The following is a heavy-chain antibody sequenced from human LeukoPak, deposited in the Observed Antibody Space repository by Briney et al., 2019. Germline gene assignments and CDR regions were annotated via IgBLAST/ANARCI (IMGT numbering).Heavy chain of an antibody. V-gene: IGHV3-23*01. CDR3: AKDTTMVRGVPLPDY. Sequence: GGTLRLSCAASGFTFSSYGMSWVRQAPGKGLEWVSAICGSGGSTYYAHSVKGRFTISRDNSKNTLYLQMNSLRAEDTAVYYCAKDTTMVRGVPLPDYWGQGTLVTVSS. CDR2: ICGSGGST. J-gene: IGHJ4*02. CDR1: GFTFSSYG. D-gene: IGHD3-10*01.